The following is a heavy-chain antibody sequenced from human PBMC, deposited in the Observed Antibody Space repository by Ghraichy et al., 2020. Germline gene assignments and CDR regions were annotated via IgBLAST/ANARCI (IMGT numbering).Heavy chain of an antibody. D-gene: IGHD1-26*01. CDR1: GDSVSSNSAA. V-gene: IGHV6-1*01. CDR3: ATLGGGLATSTAWATVNYFDY. CDR2: TYYRSKWYN. J-gene: IGHJ4*02. Sequence: SQTLSLTCAISGDSVSSNSAAWNWIRQSPSRGLECLGRTYYRSKWYNDYAVSVKSRITINPDTSKNQFSLQLNSVTPEDTAVYYCATLGGGLATSTAWATVNYFDYWDQGNLVTVSS.